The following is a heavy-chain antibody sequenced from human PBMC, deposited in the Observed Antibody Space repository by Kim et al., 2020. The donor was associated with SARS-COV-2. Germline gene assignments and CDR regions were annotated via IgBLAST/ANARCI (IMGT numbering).Heavy chain of an antibody. J-gene: IGHJ4*02. D-gene: IGHD3-10*01. Sequence: YNPSLKSRVTISVDTSKNQFSLKVSSVTAADTAVYYCARAYYYGSGIPRYWGQGTLVTVSS. CDR3: ARAYYYGSGIPRY. V-gene: IGHV4-30-2*04.